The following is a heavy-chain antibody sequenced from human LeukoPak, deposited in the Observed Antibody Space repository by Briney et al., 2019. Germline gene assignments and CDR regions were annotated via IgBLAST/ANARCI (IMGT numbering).Heavy chain of an antibody. V-gene: IGHV4-39*01. CDR2: VSYSGST. D-gene: IGHD3-16*02. J-gene: IGHJ4*02. CDR3: ARIPIVIVPAYFDS. Sequence: SETLSLTCTVSGGSINSSSYQWGWIRPPPGKWLEWIGSVSYSGSTYYKPSLKSRVTVSVDSSKNQFSLKLSSVTAADTAVYFCARIPIVIVPAYFDSWGQGTLVTVSS. CDR1: GGSINSSSYQ.